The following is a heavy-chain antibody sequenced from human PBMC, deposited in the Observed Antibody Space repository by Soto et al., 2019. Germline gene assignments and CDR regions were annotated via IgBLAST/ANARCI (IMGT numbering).Heavy chain of an antibody. CDR1: GGSISSYY. D-gene: IGHD2-15*01. Sequence: SETLSLTCTVSGGSISSYYWSWIRQPPGKGLEWIGYIYYSGSTNYNPSLKSRVTISVDTSKNQFSLKLSSVTAADTAVYYCARTIISGGSSKFYYYGMDVWGQGTTVTVSS. CDR3: ARTIISGGSSKFYYYGMDV. J-gene: IGHJ6*02. CDR2: IYYSGST. V-gene: IGHV4-59*01.